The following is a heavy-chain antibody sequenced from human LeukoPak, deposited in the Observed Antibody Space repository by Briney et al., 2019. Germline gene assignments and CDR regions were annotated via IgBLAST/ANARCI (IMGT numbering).Heavy chain of an antibody. Sequence: PSETLSLTCTVSGDSISSYYWSWIRQPPGKGLEWIGYIYYTGSTNYNPSLKSQVTISVDTSKNQFSLKLSSVTAADTAVYYCARDRCGRTSCYPGALDIWGQGTMVTVSS. CDR3: ARDRCGRTSCYPGALDI. CDR2: IYYTGST. D-gene: IGHD2-2*01. J-gene: IGHJ3*02. CDR1: GDSISSYY. V-gene: IGHV4-59*01.